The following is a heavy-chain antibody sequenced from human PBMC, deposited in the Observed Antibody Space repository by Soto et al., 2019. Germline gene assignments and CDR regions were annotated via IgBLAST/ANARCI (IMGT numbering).Heavy chain of an antibody. CDR2: INHSGST. CDR3: ARGLGESPTVSDDWFDP. V-gene: IGHV4-34*01. Sequence: LSVTCAVYGGSFSGYYWSWIRQPPGKGLEWIGEINHSGSTNYNPSLKSRVTISVDTSKNQFSLKLSFVTAADTAVYYCARGLGESPTVSDDWFDPWGQGTLVTVSS. CDR1: GGSFSGYY. D-gene: IGHD4-4*01. J-gene: IGHJ5*02.